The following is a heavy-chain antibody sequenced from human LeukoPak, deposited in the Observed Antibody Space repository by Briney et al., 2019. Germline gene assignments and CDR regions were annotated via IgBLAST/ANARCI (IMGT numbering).Heavy chain of an antibody. J-gene: IGHJ4*02. D-gene: IGHD3-16*01. CDR2: INPNSGGT. Sequence: ASVKVSCKASGYTFTGYHMHWVRQAPGQGLEWMGWINPNSGGTNYAQKFQGRVTMTRDTSISTAYMELSRLRSDDTAVYYCARTESYDYVWGSYSPGWYYFDYWGQGTLVTVSS. CDR1: GYTFTGYH. V-gene: IGHV1-2*02. CDR3: ARTESYDYVWGSYSPGWYYFDY.